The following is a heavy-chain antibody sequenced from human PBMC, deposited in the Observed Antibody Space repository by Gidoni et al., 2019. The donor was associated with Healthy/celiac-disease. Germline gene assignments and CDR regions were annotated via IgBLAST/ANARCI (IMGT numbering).Heavy chain of an antibody. V-gene: IGHV1-2*04. Sequence: QVQLVQSGAEVKTPGASVKVSCKASGYTFTGYYMHWVRQAPGQGLEWMGWINPNSGGTNYAQKFQGWVTMTRDTAISTAYMELSRLRSDDTAVYYCARDECSSTSCYGAYDYWGQGTLVTVSS. CDR2: INPNSGGT. J-gene: IGHJ4*02. CDR3: ARDECSSTSCYGAYDY. D-gene: IGHD2-2*01. CDR1: GYTFTGYY.